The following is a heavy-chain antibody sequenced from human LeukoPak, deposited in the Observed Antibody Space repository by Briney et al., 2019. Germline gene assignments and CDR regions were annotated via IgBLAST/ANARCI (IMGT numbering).Heavy chain of an antibody. CDR3: AELGITMIGGV. V-gene: IGHV3-47*01. J-gene: IGHJ6*04. D-gene: IGHD3-10*02. CDR2: IGTGGDT. Sequence: GGSLRLSCAASGFAFSSYALHWVRRAPGKGLEWVSAIGTGGDTYYADSVMGRFTISRDNAKKSLYLQMNSLRAEDTAVYYCAELGITMIGGVWGKGATVTISS. CDR1: GFAFSSYA.